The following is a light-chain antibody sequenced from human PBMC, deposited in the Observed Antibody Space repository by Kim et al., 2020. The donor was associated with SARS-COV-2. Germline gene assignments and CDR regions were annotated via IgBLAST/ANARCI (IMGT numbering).Light chain of an antibody. V-gene: IGLV3-1*01. CDR1: KLGNTF. CDR3: LAWDSGSGV. Sequence: SYELTQPPSVSVSPGQTATITCSADKLGNTFVSWYQVRPGQSPLLVISLDRQRPSWIPERFSGSNSGNTATLIISGTQATDEADYYCLAWDSGSGVFVGG. CDR2: LDR. J-gene: IGLJ3*02.